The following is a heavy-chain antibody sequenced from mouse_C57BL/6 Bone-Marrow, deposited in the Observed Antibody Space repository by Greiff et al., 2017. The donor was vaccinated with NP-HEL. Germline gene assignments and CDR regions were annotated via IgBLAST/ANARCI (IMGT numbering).Heavy chain of an antibody. CDR1: GYTFTGYW. CDR2: ILPGSGST. D-gene: IGHD4-1*01. J-gene: IGHJ3*01. Sequence: QVQLKQSGAELMKPGASVKLSCKATGYTFTGYWIEWVKQRPGHGLEWIGEILPGSGSTNSNEKFKGKATFTADTSSNTAYMQLSSLTTEDSAIYYCARRSSGAWFAYWGQGTLVTVSA. V-gene: IGHV1-9*01. CDR3: ARRSSGAWFAY.